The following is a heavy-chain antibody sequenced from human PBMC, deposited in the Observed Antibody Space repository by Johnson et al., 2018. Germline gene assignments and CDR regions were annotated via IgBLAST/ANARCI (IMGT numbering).Heavy chain of an antibody. V-gene: IGHV3-33*01. Sequence: QVQLVESGGGVVQPGRSLRLSCAASGFTFSSYGMHWVRQAPGKGLEWVAVIWYDGSNKYYADSVKGRFTISRDNSKNTLYLQMNSLRAEDTAVYYWAREKYTGALYYGMDVWGQGTTVTVSS. CDR1: GFTFSSYG. J-gene: IGHJ6*02. D-gene: IGHD2-2*02. CDR3: AREKYTGALYYGMDV. CDR2: IWYDGSNK.